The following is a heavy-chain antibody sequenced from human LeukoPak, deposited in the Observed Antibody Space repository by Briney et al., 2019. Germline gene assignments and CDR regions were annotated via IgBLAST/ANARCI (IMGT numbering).Heavy chain of an antibody. V-gene: IGHV3-48*01. D-gene: IGHD3-22*01. J-gene: IGHJ4*02. CDR2: ITNSGNSK. Sequence: GGSLRLPCAASEFTFSSYSMNWVRQAPGEGLERVSYITNSGNSKSYADSVKGRFTISRDDTKNSLYLQMNGLRAEDTAVYYCARTRSSGDLTFDYWGQGILVTVSS. CDR1: EFTFSSYS. CDR3: ARTRSSGDLTFDY.